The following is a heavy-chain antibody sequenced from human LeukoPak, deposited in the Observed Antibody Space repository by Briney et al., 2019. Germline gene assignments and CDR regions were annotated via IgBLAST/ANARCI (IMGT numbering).Heavy chain of an antibody. CDR1: GGSISSYY. Sequence: SETLSLTCTVSGGSISSYYWSWIRQPPGKGLEWIGYIYYSGSTSYNPSLKSRVTISVDTSKNQFSLKLSSVTAADTAVYYCARTNWNARRPFDYWGQGTLVTVSS. J-gene: IGHJ4*02. CDR3: ARTNWNARRPFDY. D-gene: IGHD1-20*01. CDR2: IYYSGST. V-gene: IGHV4-59*01.